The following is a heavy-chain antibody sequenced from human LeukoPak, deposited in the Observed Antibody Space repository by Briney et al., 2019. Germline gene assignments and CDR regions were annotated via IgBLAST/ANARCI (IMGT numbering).Heavy chain of an antibody. Sequence: SETLSLTCTVSGGSISSYYWSWIRQPPGKGLEWIGYIYTSGSTNYNPSLKSRVTISVDTSKSQFSLKLSFVTAANTAVYYCARYCSSTSCYGAFDIWGQGTMVTVSS. CDR3: ARYCSSTSCYGAFDI. CDR2: IYTSGST. D-gene: IGHD2-2*01. J-gene: IGHJ3*02. CDR1: GGSISSYY. V-gene: IGHV4-4*09.